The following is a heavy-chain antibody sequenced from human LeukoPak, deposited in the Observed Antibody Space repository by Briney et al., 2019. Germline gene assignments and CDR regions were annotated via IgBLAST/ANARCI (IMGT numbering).Heavy chain of an antibody. CDR2: IIPIFGTA. Sequence: SVNVSCKASGGTFSSYAISWVGQAPGQGLEWMGGIIPIFGTANYAQKFQGRVTITTDESTSTAYMELSSLRSEDTAVYYCAIQLSRRGYWFDPWGQGTLVTVSS. V-gene: IGHV1-69*05. J-gene: IGHJ5*02. D-gene: IGHD5-18*01. CDR1: GGTFSSYA. CDR3: AIQLSRRGYWFDP.